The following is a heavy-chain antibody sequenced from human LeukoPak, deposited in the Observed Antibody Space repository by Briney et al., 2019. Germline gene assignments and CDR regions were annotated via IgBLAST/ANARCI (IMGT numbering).Heavy chain of an antibody. Sequence: GGSLRLSCAASGFTFSSYAMSWVRQAPGKGLEWVSAISGSGGSTYYADSVKGRFTISRDNSKNTLYLQMNSLRAEDTAVYYCATDIEYSSSAGGYWGQGTLVTVSS. D-gene: IGHD6-6*01. CDR2: ISGSGGST. V-gene: IGHV3-23*01. J-gene: IGHJ4*02. CDR3: ATDIEYSSSAGGY. CDR1: GFTFSSYA.